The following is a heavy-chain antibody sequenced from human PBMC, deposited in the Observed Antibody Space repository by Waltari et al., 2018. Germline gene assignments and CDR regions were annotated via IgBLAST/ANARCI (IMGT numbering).Heavy chain of an antibody. Sequence: QVQLVQSGAEVKKPGASVKVSCKDSGYTFTGYYMHWVRQAPGQGLEWMGWINPNSGGTNYAQKFQGRVTMTRDTSISTAYMELSRLRSDDTAVYYCARLQDNIAVAGIYFDYWGQGTLVTVSS. CDR3: ARLQDNIAVAGIYFDY. V-gene: IGHV1-2*02. CDR1: GYTFTGYY. J-gene: IGHJ4*02. CDR2: INPNSGGT. D-gene: IGHD6-19*01.